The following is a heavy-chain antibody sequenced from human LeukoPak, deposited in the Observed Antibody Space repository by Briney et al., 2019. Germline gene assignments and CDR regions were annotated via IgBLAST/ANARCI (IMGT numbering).Heavy chain of an antibody. CDR3: VRGGTVTRSDVAMDV. CDR1: GGSISSSSYY. D-gene: IGHD4-17*01. CDR2: IYHSGSI. Sequence: SETLSLTCTVSGGSISSSSYYWGWIRQPPGKGLEWIGSIYHSGSIYYNSSLKSRVTISVDTSKNQVSLKLSSVTAADTAVYYCVRGGTVTRSDVAMDVWGQGTTVTVSS. V-gene: IGHV4-39*07. J-gene: IGHJ6*02.